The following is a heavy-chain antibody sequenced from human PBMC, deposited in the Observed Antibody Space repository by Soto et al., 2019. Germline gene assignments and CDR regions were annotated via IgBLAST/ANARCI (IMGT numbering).Heavy chain of an antibody. CDR3: ARDQVRFGEFNYYYGMDV. CDR2: IYYSGST. V-gene: IGHV4-31*03. J-gene: IGHJ6*02. D-gene: IGHD3-10*01. Sequence: SETLSLTCTVSGGSISSGGYYWSWIRQHPGKGLEWIGYIYYSGSTYYNPSLKSRVTISVDTSKNQFSLKLSSVTAADTAVYYCARDQVRFGEFNYYYGMDVWGQGTTVTVS. CDR1: GGSISSGGYY.